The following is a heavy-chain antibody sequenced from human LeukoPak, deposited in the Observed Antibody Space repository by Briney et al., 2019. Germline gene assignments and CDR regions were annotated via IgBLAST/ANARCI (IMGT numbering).Heavy chain of an antibody. CDR2: ISSSSSYI. D-gene: IGHD5-24*01. V-gene: IGHV3-21*01. CDR3: ARDEEMATNIDY. CDR1: GFTFSSYS. Sequence: GGSLRLSCAASGFTFSSYSMNWVRQAPGKGLEWVSSISSSSSYIYYADSVKGGFTISRDNAKNSLYLQMNSLRAEDTAVYYCARDEEMATNIDYWGQGTLVTVSS. J-gene: IGHJ4*02.